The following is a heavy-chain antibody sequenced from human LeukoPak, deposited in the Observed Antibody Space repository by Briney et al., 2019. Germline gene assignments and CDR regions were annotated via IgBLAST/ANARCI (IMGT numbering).Heavy chain of an antibody. CDR3: ANSWGSGDYYYGMDV. J-gene: IGHJ6*02. Sequence: GGSLRLSCAASGFTFSSYSMNWVRQAPGKGLEWVSSISSSSSYIYYADSVKGRFTISRDNAKNSLYMHMHSLRAEDTAVYYCANSWGSGDYYYGMDVWGQGTTVTVSS. V-gene: IGHV3-21*01. CDR1: GFTFSSYS. CDR2: ISSSSSYI. D-gene: IGHD7-27*01.